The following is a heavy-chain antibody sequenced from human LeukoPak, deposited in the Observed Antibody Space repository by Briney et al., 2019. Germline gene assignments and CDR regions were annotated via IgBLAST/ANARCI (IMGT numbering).Heavy chain of an antibody. Sequence: ASVKVSCKASGGTFSSYAISWVRQAPGQGLEWMGRIIPIFGTANYAQKFQGRVTITTDESTSTAYMELSSLRSEDTAVYYCARDLSGSYLYIWFDPWGQGTLVTVSS. CDR2: IIPIFGTA. CDR3: ARDLSGSYLYIWFDP. V-gene: IGHV1-69*05. J-gene: IGHJ5*02. D-gene: IGHD1-26*01. CDR1: GGTFSSYA.